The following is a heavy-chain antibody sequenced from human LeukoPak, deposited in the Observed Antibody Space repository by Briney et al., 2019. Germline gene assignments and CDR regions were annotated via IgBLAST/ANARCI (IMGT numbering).Heavy chain of an antibody. CDR1: VYSFTRYW. CDR3: ARRDHSRSWPTEYFQH. Sequence: GESLKISCKGSVYSFTRYWISWVHQMPGKGLEWMGRIDPSDSYTNYSPSFQGHVTISADKSISTAYLQWSSLKASDTAMYYCARRDHSRSWPTEYFQHWGQGTLVTVSS. V-gene: IGHV5-10-1*01. D-gene: IGHD6-13*01. CDR2: IDPSDSYT. J-gene: IGHJ1*01.